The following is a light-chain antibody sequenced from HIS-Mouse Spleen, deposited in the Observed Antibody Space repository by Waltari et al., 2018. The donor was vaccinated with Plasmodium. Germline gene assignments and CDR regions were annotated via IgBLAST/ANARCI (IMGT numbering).Light chain of an antibody. V-gene: IGKV1-13*02. CDR2: DAS. Sequence: AIQLTQSPSSLSASVGDRVTITCRASQGISSALAWYQQKPGKAPKLLIYDASSLESGVPSRLSGSGSGTDFTLTISSLQPEDFATYYCQQFNSYPQGTFGQGTRLEIK. CDR3: QQFNSYPQGT. J-gene: IGKJ5*01. CDR1: QGISSA.